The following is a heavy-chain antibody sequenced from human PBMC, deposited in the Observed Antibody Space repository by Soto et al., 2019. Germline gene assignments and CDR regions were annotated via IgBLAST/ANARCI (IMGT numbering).Heavy chain of an antibody. Sequence: QVQLVQSGAEVKKPGTSVKISCKASGYTFTSNGISWVRQAPGQGLEWMGWISTYNGNTNYAQKLQGRVTMTRDTSTSIAYMELRDLRSDDTVVYYCARDGYGDYGYWGQGSLVTVSS. CDR2: ISTYNGNT. V-gene: IGHV1-18*01. J-gene: IGHJ4*02. D-gene: IGHD4-17*01. CDR1: GYTFTSNG. CDR3: ARDGYGDYGY.